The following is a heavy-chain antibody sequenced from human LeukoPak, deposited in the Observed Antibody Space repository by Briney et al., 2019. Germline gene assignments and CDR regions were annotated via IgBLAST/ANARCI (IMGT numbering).Heavy chain of an antibody. J-gene: IGHJ5*02. CDR1: GGSISTYY. V-gene: IGHV4-59*01. D-gene: IGHD6-13*01. CDR3: ARGYSSNWNWFDP. Sequence: SETLSLTCTVSGGSISTYYWTWIRQPPGKGLEWVGYVYSSGSTKYNPSLRSRVTISLDTSKNQFSLRLISVTAADTAVYYCARGYSSNWNWFDPWGQGTLVTVSS. CDR2: VYSSGST.